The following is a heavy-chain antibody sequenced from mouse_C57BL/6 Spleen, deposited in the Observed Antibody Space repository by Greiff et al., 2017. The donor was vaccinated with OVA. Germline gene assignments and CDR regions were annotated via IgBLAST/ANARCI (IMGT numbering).Heavy chain of an antibody. V-gene: IGHV6-6*01. CDR1: GFTFSDAW. Sequence: EVQLVESGGGLVQPGGSMKLSCAASGFTFSDAWMDWVRQSPEKGLEWVAEIRNKANNHATYYAESVKGRFTISRDDSKSSVYLQMNSLRAEDTGIYYCTREDWDYAMDYWGQGTSVTVSS. CDR2: IRNKANNHAT. CDR3: TREDWDYAMDY. J-gene: IGHJ4*01. D-gene: IGHD4-1*01.